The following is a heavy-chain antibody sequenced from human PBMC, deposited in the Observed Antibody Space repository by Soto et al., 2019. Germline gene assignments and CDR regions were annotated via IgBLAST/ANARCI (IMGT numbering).Heavy chain of an antibody. CDR2: MNPNSGNT. CDR3: ARGRDGYSYGYGWFDP. Sequence: QVQLVQSGAEVKKPGASVKVSCKASGYTFTSYDINWVRQATGQGLEWMGWMNPNSGNTGNAQKFQGRVTMTRNTAISTAYMELSSRRSEDTAVYYCARGRDGYSYGYGWFDPWGQGTLVTVSS. CDR1: GYTFTSYD. J-gene: IGHJ5*02. D-gene: IGHD5-18*01. V-gene: IGHV1-8*01.